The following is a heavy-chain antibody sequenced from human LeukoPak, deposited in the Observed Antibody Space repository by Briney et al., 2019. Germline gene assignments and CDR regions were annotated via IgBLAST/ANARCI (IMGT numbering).Heavy chain of an antibody. D-gene: IGHD5/OR15-5a*01. V-gene: IGHV3-7*03. Sequence: GGSLRLSCAASGFTFSSYWMSWVRQAPGKGLEWVANIKQDGSEKYYVDSVKGRFTISRDNFKNTPYLQMNSLRGEDTAVYYCAKVASASVLWGQGILVTVSS. CDR3: AKVASASVL. CDR1: GFTFSSYW. J-gene: IGHJ4*02. CDR2: IKQDGSEK.